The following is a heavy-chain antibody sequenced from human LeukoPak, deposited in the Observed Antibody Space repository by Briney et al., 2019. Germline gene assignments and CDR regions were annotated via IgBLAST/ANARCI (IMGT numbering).Heavy chain of an antibody. D-gene: IGHD3-22*01. J-gene: IGHJ6*03. CDR1: GFTFSSYG. CDR3: ARAGGDYYDSSGYYGYYYMDV. Sequence: GGSLRLSCAASGFTFSSYGMSWVRQAPGKGLVWVSRINSDGSSTSYADSVEGRFTISRDNAKNTLYLQMNSLRAEDTAVYYCARAGGDYYDSSGYYGYYYMDVWGKGTTVTISS. CDR2: INSDGSST. V-gene: IGHV3-74*01.